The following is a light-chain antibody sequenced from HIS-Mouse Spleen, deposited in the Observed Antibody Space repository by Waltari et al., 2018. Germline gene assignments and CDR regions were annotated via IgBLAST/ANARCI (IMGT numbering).Light chain of an antibody. Sequence: SYELTQPPSVSVSPGQTARITCSGDALPKKYAYWYQQKSRQAPVLVIDEDSKRPSGLPERFSGSSSGTMATLTISGAQVEDEADYYCYSTDSSGNHRVFGGGTKLTVL. J-gene: IGLJ2*01. CDR2: EDS. CDR3: YSTDSSGNHRV. V-gene: IGLV3-10*01. CDR1: ALPKKY.